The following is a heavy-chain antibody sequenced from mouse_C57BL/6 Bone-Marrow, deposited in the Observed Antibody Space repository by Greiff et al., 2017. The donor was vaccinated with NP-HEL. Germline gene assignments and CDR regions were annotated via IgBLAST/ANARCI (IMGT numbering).Heavy chain of an antibody. D-gene: IGHD1-1*01. CDR2: IHPSDSDT. CDR1: GYTFTSYW. CDR3: AMGYYGSSYVWFAY. J-gene: IGHJ3*01. V-gene: IGHV1-74*01. Sequence: VQLQQPGAELVKPGASVKVSCKASGYTFTSYWMHWVKQRPGQGLEWIGRIHPSDSDTNYNQKFKGKATLTVDKSSSTAYMQLSSLTSEDSAVYYCAMGYYGSSYVWFAYWGQGTLVTVSA.